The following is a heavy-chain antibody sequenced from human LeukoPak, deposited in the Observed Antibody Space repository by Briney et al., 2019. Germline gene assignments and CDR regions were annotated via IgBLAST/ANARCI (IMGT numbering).Heavy chain of an antibody. CDR2: ISAYNGNT. CDR3: AREFSCSSTSCYLGWFDP. Sequence: GASVKVSCKASGYTFTSYGISWVRQAPGQGLEWMGWISAYNGNTNYAQKLQGRVTMTTDTSTSTAYMELRSLRSDDTAVYYCAREFSCSSTSCYLGWFDPWGQGTLVTVSS. J-gene: IGHJ5*02. D-gene: IGHD2-2*01. CDR1: GYTFTSYG. V-gene: IGHV1-18*01.